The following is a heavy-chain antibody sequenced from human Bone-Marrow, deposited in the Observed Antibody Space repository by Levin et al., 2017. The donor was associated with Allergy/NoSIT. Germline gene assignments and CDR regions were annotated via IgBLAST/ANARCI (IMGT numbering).Heavy chain of an antibody. CDR2: ITGSGGTT. D-gene: IGHD2-15*01. J-gene: IGHJ6*02. V-gene: IGHV3-23*01. CDR3: AKAEIGYCSGASCSNSYYYGLDV. CDR1: GFSFSRYA. Sequence: GESLKISCAASGFSFSRYAMTWVRRAPGKGLEWVSVITGSGGTTYYADPVKGRFTISRDNSKDTLYVQMNSLRAEDTAVYYCAKAEIGYCSGASCSNSYYYGLDVWGQGTTVTVSS.